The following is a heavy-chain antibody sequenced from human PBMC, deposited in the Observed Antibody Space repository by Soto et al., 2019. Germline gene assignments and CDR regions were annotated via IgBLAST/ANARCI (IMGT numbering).Heavy chain of an antibody. CDR1: GYTFTSYY. CDR2: INPSGGST. V-gene: IGHV1-46*01. J-gene: IGHJ5*02. CDR3: AREADIVVVVAATGALDP. Sequence: ASVKVSCKASGYTFTSYYMHWVRQAPGQGLEWMGIINPSGGSTSYAQKFQGRVTMTRDTSTSTVYMELSSLRSEDTAVYYCAREADIVVVVAATGALDPWAREPWSPSPQ. D-gene: IGHD2-15*01.